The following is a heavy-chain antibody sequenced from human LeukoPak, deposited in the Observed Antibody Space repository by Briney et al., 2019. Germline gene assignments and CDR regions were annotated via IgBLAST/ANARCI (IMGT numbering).Heavy chain of an antibody. CDR3: ASAYIVGATNFDY. Sequence: GGSLRLSCAASGFTFSSYGMHWVRQAPGKGLEWVAVISYDGSNKYYADSVKGRFTISRDNSKNTLYLQMNSLRAEDTAVYYCASAYIVGATNFDYWGQGTLVTVSS. D-gene: IGHD1-26*01. CDR1: GFTFSSYG. J-gene: IGHJ4*02. CDR2: ISYDGSNK. V-gene: IGHV3-30*03.